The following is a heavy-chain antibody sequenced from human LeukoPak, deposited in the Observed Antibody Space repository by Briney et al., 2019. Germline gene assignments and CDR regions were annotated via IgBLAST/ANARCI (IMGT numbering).Heavy chain of an antibody. V-gene: IGHV3-23*01. CDR1: GFTFSSYA. CDR2: ISGSGGST. Sequence: GGSLRLSCAASGFTFSSYAMSWVRQAPGKGLEWVSAISGSGGSTYYADSVKGRFTISRDNSKNTLYLQMNSLRAEDAAVYNCASSYSSSWYAWFDPWGQGTLVTVSS. J-gene: IGHJ5*02. CDR3: ASSYSSSWYAWFDP. D-gene: IGHD6-13*01.